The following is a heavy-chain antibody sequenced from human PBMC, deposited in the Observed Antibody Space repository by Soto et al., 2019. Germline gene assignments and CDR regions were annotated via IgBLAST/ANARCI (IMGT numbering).Heavy chain of an antibody. V-gene: IGHV1-18*01. CDR3: AMVDVYVTPSPQDV. D-gene: IGHD3-16*01. J-gene: IGHJ6*02. Sequence: ASMKVSCITSGYIFSNYVIGWTLEAPGPGLEWMGWINTYNGKTNYAQNLQGRVTLTTDTSTSTAYMELRSLRSNDTAIYYCAMVDVYVTPSPQDVWGQGTTVTVS. CDR2: INTYNGKT. CDR1: GYIFSNYV.